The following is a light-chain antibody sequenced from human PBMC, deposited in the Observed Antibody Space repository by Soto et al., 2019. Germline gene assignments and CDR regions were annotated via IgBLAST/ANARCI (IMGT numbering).Light chain of an antibody. Sequence: EILMTQSPATLSVSPGERATLSCRASQSISTNLAWYQQTPGQAPRLLIYGASTRATDIPARFSGSGSGTQFTLTISSLQSEDFAVYYCQQYNNWPWTFDQGTKVGIK. J-gene: IGKJ1*01. CDR3: QQYNNWPWT. CDR1: QSISTN. V-gene: IGKV3-15*01. CDR2: GAS.